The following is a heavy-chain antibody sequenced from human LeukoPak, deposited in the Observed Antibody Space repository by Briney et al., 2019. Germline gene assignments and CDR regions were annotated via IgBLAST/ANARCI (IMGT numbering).Heavy chain of an antibody. V-gene: IGHV4-39*07. Sequence: SETLSLTCTVSGGSISSSSYYWGWIRQPPGKGLEWIGSIYYSGSTYYNPSLKSRVTISVDTSKNQFSLKLSSVTTADTAVYYCARNFAGIAAAGAGQGDYWGQGTLVTVSS. D-gene: IGHD6-13*01. CDR3: ARNFAGIAAAGAGQGDY. CDR2: IYYSGST. CDR1: GGSISSSSYY. J-gene: IGHJ4*02.